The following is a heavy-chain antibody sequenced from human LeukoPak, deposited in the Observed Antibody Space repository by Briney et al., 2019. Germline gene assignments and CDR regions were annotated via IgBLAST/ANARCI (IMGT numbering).Heavy chain of an antibody. V-gene: IGHV3-13*01. Sequence: GGSLRLSCTASGFTLGSHDMHWVRQIPGQGLEWVAAVSSGFHAFFADSVQGRFTVSREDARNSLYLQMNSLRAGDTAVYYCVREARGYHCTYFDYWGQGTLVTVSS. CDR1: GFTLGSHD. J-gene: IGHJ4*02. CDR2: VSSGFHA. D-gene: IGHD5-18*01. CDR3: VREARGYHCTYFDY.